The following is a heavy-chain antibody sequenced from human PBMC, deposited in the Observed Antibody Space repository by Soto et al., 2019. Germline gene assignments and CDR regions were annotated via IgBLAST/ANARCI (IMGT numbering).Heavy chain of an antibody. J-gene: IGHJ4*02. Sequence: PSETLYLTCTVSGGSISSYYWSWIRQPPGKGLEWIGYIYYSGSSNYNPSLKSRVTISVDTSKNQYSLKLSSVTGADRAVYYCARQSVSEYSSSSYFDNWDQGTL. V-gene: IGHV4-59*12. D-gene: IGHD6-6*01. CDR1: GGSISSYY. CDR2: IYYSGSS. CDR3: ARQSVSEYSSSSYFDN.